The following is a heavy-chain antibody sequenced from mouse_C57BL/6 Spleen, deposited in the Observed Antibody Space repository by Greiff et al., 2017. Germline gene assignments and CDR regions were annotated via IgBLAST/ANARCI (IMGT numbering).Heavy chain of an antibody. CDR3: ARGIYYGNYCYAMDY. Sequence: DVQLQESGPGLVKPSQSLSLTCSVTGYSITSGYYWNWIRQFPGNKLEWMGYISYDGSNNYNPSLKNRISITRDTSKNQFCLELNSVTTENTATSYCARGIYYGNYCYAMDYWGQGTSVTVSS. V-gene: IGHV3-6*01. J-gene: IGHJ4*01. CDR2: ISYDGSN. D-gene: IGHD2-1*01. CDR1: GYSITSGYY.